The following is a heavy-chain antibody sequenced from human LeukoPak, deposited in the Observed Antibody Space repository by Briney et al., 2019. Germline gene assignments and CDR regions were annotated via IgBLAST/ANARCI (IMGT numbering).Heavy chain of an antibody. V-gene: IGHV3-30*04. Sequence: GGSLRLPCDASGFTFSSYAMHWVRRAPGKGLEWVAVISVDGRDKHHVDSVKGRFTISRDNSKSTLYLQMNSLRGDDTAVYFCARDVEGSAKYYFDYWGQGTLVTVSS. D-gene: IGHD2-15*01. J-gene: IGHJ4*02. CDR2: ISVDGRDK. CDR3: ARDVEGSAKYYFDY. CDR1: GFTFSSYA.